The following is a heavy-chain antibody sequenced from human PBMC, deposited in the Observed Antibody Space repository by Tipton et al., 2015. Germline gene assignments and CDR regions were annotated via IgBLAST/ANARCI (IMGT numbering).Heavy chain of an antibody. V-gene: IGHV4-31*03. J-gene: IGHJ4*01. CDR1: GGSISSGSYY. CDR2: IYYSGSA. CDR3: VRGGADYED. D-gene: IGHD4-17*01. Sequence: TLSLTCTVSGGSISSGSYYWNWIRQHPAKGLEWIGYIYYSGSAHYNPSLKSRVTISEDTSKTQISLNVTSVTAADTAVYFCVRGGADYEDWGHGTLVTVSS.